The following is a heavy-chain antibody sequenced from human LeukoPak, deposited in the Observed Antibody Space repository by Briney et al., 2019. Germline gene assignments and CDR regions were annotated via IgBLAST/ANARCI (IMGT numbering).Heavy chain of an antibody. CDR2: IGPTGSDR. CDR1: GLTFSTSG. CDR3: ATETNGRHYDY. V-gene: IGHV3-21*06. D-gene: IGHD1-14*01. J-gene: IGHJ4*02. Sequence: GGSLSLSCTASGLTFSTSGFNWVRQAPGKGLEWVASIGPTGSDRYHADSIKGRFAISRDNANNFLYLQMNSLRAEDTAVYYCATETNGRHYDYWGQGTLLTVSS.